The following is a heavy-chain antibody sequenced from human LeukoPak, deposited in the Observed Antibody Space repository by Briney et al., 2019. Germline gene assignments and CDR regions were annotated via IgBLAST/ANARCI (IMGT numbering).Heavy chain of an antibody. CDR1: GYTFTSYD. CDR3: AREGLIAAAGTGGMDV. Sequence: GASVKVSCKASGYTFTSYDINWVRQATGQGLEWMGWMNPNSSNTGYAQKFQGRVTMTRNTSISTAYMELSSLRSEDTAVYYCAREGLIAAAGTGGMDVWGQGTTVTVSS. V-gene: IGHV1-8*01. CDR2: MNPNSSNT. J-gene: IGHJ6*02. D-gene: IGHD6-13*01.